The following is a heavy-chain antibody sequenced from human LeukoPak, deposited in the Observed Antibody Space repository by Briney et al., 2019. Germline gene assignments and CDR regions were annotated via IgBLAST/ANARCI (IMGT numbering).Heavy chain of an antibody. CDR2: ISGSGDCT. J-gene: IGHJ4*02. D-gene: IGHD6-13*01. Sequence: GGSLRLSCAASGFTFSSYAMSWVGQAPGKGLEWVSAISGSGDCTYYGDSVKGRFTISRDNSKNTLYLQMNSLRAEDTAVYYCAKTRPLDSSSWSHGDYWGQGTLVTVSS. CDR3: AKTRPLDSSSWSHGDY. V-gene: IGHV3-23*01. CDR1: GFTFSSYA.